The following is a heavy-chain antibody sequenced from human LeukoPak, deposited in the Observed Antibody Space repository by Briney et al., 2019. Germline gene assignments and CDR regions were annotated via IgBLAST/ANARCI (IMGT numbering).Heavy chain of an antibody. D-gene: IGHD2-8*02. J-gene: IGHJ4*02. CDR1: GGSISSSNW. Sequence: SETLSLTCAVSGGSISSSNWWSWVRQPPGKGLEWIGYIYSSGSTNYNPSLKSRLTISVDTSKNQFSLKLSSVTAADTAVYYCARHPGGLSIDYWGQGTLVTVSS. CDR2: IYSSGST. CDR3: ARHPGGLSIDY. V-gene: IGHV4-4*02.